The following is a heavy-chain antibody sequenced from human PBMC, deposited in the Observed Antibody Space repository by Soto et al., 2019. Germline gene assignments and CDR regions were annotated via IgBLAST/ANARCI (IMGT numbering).Heavy chain of an antibody. V-gene: IGHV3-23*01. D-gene: IGHD3-10*01. J-gene: IGHJ4*02. CDR2: ISGSAGST. CDR3: AKAPAYYYGSGTSHFDY. Sequence: AGSLRLSCEASGFLFSTYVMSWVRQVPGKGLEWVSGISGSAGSTYYADSVKGRFTISRDNSKNTLYLQMNSLRVEDTAVYYCAKAPAYYYGSGTSHFDYWGQGTLVTVSS. CDR1: GFLFSTYV.